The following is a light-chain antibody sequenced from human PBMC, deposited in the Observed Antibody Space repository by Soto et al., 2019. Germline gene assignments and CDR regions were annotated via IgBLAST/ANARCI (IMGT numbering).Light chain of an antibody. CDR1: SGHSTYI. V-gene: IGLV4-60*02. CDR3: ETWYSNTHKV. CDR2: LDRSGSY. J-gene: IGLJ3*02. Sequence: QLVLTQSSSASASLGSSVKLTCILSSGHSTYIIAWHQQQPGKAPRFLMTLDRSGSYNRGSGVPDRFSGSSSGANRYLTISNLQFEDEGDYYCETWYSNTHKVFGGGTKLTVL.